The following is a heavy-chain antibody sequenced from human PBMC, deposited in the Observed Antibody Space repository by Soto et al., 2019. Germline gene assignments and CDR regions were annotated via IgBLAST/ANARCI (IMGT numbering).Heavy chain of an antibody. CDR3: ARVGIGRGYSYGYNWFDP. Sequence: TLSLTCDVYGGSFSGYIWTWIRQTPGKGLEWIGYIYYSGSTYYNPSLKSRVTISVDTSKNQFSLKLSSVTAADTAVYYCARVGIGRGYSYGYNWFDPWGQGTLVTVSS. D-gene: IGHD5-18*01. CDR2: IYYSGST. J-gene: IGHJ5*02. CDR1: GGSFSGYI. V-gene: IGHV4-34*09.